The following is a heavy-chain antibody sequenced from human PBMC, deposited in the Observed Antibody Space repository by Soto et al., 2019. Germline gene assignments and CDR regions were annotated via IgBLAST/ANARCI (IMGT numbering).Heavy chain of an antibody. CDR2: ISGSGGST. CDR1: GFTFSSYA. J-gene: IGHJ4*02. D-gene: IGHD3-3*01. CDR3: AKDNYDFWSGYSYYFDY. V-gene: IGHV3-23*01. Sequence: GGSLRLSCAASGFTFSSYAMSWVRQAPGKGLEWVSAISGSGGSTYYADSVKGRFTISRDNSKNTLYLQMNSLRAEDTAVYYCAKDNYDFWSGYSYYFDYWGQGTLVTVPQ.